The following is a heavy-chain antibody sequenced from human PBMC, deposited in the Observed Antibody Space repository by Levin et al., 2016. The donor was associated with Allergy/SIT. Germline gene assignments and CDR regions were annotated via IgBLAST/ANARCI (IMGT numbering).Heavy chain of an antibody. J-gene: IGHJ2*01. CDR3: ASTFTVGSGSYSYWYFDL. CDR1: GYSFTSYW. Sequence: ASVKVSCKGSGYSFTSYWIGWVRQMPGKGLEWMGIIYPGDSDTRYSPSFQGQVTISADKSISTAYLQWSSLKASDTAMYYCASTFTVGSGSYSYWYFDLWGRGTLVTVSS. CDR2: IYPGDSDT. D-gene: IGHD3-10*01. V-gene: IGHV5-51*01.